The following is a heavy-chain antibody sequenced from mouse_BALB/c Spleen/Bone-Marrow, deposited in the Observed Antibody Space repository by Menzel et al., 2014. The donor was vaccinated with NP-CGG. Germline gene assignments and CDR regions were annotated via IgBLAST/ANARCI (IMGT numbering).Heavy chain of an antibody. V-gene: IGHV3-1*02. Sequence: VQLQQSGPDLVKPSQSLSLTCTVTGYSITSGYSWHWIRQFPGNNLEWMGYIHYSGSTDYNPSLKSRISITRNTSKNQFFLQLNSVTTEDTATYYCARRGDRLYAMDYWGQGTSVTVSS. CDR1: GYSITSGYS. J-gene: IGHJ4*01. CDR3: ARRGDRLYAMDY. D-gene: IGHD3-3*01. CDR2: IHYSGST.